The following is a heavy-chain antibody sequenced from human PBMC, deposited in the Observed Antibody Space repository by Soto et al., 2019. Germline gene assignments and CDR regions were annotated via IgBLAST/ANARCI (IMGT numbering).Heavy chain of an antibody. CDR1: GFTFSSYG. CDR2: ISYDGSNK. Sequence: GGSLRLSCAASGFTFSSYGMHWVRQAPGKGLEWVAVISYDGSNKYYADSVKGRFTISRDNSKNTLYLQMNSLRAEDTAVYYCAKHHGGDYHGARFDYWGQGTLVTVS. D-gene: IGHD4-17*01. CDR3: AKHHGGDYHGARFDY. V-gene: IGHV3-30*18. J-gene: IGHJ4*02.